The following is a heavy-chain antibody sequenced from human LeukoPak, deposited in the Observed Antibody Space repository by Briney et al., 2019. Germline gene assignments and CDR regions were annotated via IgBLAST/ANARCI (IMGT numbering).Heavy chain of an antibody. V-gene: IGHV4-61*02. Sequence: PSETLSLTCTVSGGSISGGSYYWSWIRQPAGKGLEWIGRIYTSGSTNYNPSLKSRVTISVDTSENQFSLRLSSVTAADTAVYYCARSGRSPEAEYFQHWGQGTLVTVSS. J-gene: IGHJ1*01. CDR3: ARSGRSPEAEYFQH. CDR1: GGSISGGSYY. CDR2: IYTSGST. D-gene: IGHD2-15*01.